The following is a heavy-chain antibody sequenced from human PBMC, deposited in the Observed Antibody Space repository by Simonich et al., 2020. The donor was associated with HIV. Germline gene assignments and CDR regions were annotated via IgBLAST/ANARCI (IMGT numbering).Heavy chain of an antibody. CDR3: ARGFYQRLYYFDY. CDR2: IHHSGST. CDR1: GGSFSGYY. Sequence: QVQLQQWGAGLLKPSETLSLTCAVYGGSFSGYYWSWIRQPPGKGLEWIGEIHHSGSTNYNPSPKSRVTISVDTSKNQFSLKLSSVTAADTAVYYCARGFYQRLYYFDYWGQGTLVTVSS. J-gene: IGHJ4*02. V-gene: IGHV4-34*01. D-gene: IGHD2-2*01.